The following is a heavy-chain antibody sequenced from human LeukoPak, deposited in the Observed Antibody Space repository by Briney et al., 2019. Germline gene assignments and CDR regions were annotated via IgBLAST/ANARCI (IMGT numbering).Heavy chain of an antibody. J-gene: IGHJ4*02. D-gene: IGHD2/OR15-2a*01. CDR3: ARDWGNSDRVFDY. Sequence: PGGSLRLSCAASGFTFSNYWMSWVRQAPGKGLEWVAIIKQDGSEKFYVDSVKGRLTISRDNTKNSLYLQMNGLRAEDTAVYYCARDWGNSDRVFDYWGQGTLVTVSS. CDR1: GFTFSNYW. CDR2: IKQDGSEK. V-gene: IGHV3-7*01.